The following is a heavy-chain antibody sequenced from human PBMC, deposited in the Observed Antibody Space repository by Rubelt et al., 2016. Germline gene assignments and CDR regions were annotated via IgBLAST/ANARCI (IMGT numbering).Heavy chain of an antibody. CDR3: ARLVAGTAGWFDP. CDR2: DGSI. Sequence: DGSISYAEKFQGRVTMTRDTSASTAYMELSSLRSEDTAVYYCARLVAGTAGWFDPWGQGTLVTVSS. V-gene: IGHV1-46*01. J-gene: IGHJ5*02. D-gene: IGHD6-19*01.